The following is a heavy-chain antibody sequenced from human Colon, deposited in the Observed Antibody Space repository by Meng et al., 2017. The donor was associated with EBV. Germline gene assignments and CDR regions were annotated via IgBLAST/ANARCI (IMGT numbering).Heavy chain of an antibody. Sequence: EVKVGEFGGGCVQPGGSTSISLAAYGFTLISYSMHLVRQAPGKGLEYVSAISYNVGSTYYADSVKGRFTISRDNSKNTLYLQMGSLRPEDMAVYYCARVGDNGTFDYWGQGALVTVSS. J-gene: IGHJ4*02. CDR1: GFTLISYS. CDR2: ISYNVGST. D-gene: IGHD1-14*01. V-gene: IGHV3-64*07. CDR3: ARVGDNGTFDY.